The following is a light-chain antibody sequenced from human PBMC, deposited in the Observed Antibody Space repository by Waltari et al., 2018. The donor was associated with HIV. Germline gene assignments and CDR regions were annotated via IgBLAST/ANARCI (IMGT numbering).Light chain of an antibody. Sequence: DIQMTQSPSSVSASVGDRVTITCRASQGINSWLAWYQQRPGEPPKLLIYAASSLQSGVSSRFSGRGSGTDFTLTISSLQPEDFATYYCQQTDSFPRTFGQGTKVDIK. V-gene: IGKV1-12*01. CDR1: QGINSW. J-gene: IGKJ1*01. CDR2: AAS. CDR3: QQTDSFPRT.